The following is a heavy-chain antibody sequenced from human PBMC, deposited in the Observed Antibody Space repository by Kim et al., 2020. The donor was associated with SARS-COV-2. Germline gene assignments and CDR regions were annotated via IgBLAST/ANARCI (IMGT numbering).Heavy chain of an antibody. V-gene: IGHV1-18*01. Sequence: ASVKVSCKASGYTFRDHVLTWVRQAPGEGLEWLGWIRTDTGQTRYARSVEGRVTMTTDTSTSTVFLELRTLTSDDTAIYYCARGGTGDYNIWGQGTLVTVSS. CDR3: ARGGTGDYNI. D-gene: IGHD4-4*01. J-gene: IGHJ4*02. CDR2: IRTDTGQT. CDR1: GYTFRDHV.